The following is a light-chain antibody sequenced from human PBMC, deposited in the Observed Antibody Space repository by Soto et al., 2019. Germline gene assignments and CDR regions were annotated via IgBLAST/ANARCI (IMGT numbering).Light chain of an antibody. CDR1: SGSIVSNY. V-gene: IGLV6-57*02. CDR3: QTYDSGNHWV. Sequence: NFMLTQPHSVSESPGETVTIFCIGSSGSIVSNYVQWYQQRPGSAPTTVIYEDNQRPSRVPNRFSGYIDSSSNSASLTISGLNTKDEDDYYCQTYDSGNHWVFGGGTQQTVL. J-gene: IGLJ3*02. CDR2: EDN.